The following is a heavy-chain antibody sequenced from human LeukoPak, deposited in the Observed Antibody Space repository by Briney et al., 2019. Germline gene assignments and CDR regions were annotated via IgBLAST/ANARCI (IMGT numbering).Heavy chain of an antibody. CDR3: ARGRGLGEFAVASFDS. V-gene: IGHV3-30*03. J-gene: IGHJ4*02. Sequence: PGGSLRLSCAASGFTFSSYGMHWVRQAPGKGLEWVAVISYDGSNKYYADSVKGRFTISRDNSKNTLYLQMNSLRADDTGVYYCARGRGLGEFAVASFDSWGRGTLVTVSS. D-gene: IGHD6-19*01. CDR1: GFTFSSYG. CDR2: ISYDGSNK.